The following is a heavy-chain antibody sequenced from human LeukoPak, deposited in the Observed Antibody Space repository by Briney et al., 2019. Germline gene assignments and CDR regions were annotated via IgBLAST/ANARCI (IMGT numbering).Heavy chain of an antibody. CDR2: FDPEDGET. Sequence: ASVKVSCKVSGYTLTELSMHWVRQAPGKGLEWMGGFDPEDGETIYAQKFQGRATMTEDTSTDTAYMELSSLRSEDTAVYYCATSIAAAGTEFDYWGQGTLVTVSS. CDR1: GYTLTELS. V-gene: IGHV1-24*01. D-gene: IGHD6-13*01. J-gene: IGHJ4*02. CDR3: ATSIAAAGTEFDY.